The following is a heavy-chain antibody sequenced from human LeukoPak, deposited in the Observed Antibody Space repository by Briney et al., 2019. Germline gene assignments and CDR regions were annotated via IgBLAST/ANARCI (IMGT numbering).Heavy chain of an antibody. J-gene: IGHJ5*02. CDR2: LYTDGST. Sequence: SETLSLTCTVSGGSITSGIYYWGWIRQPAGKGLEWIGRLYTDGSTRYNPALKSRVTISVDKSKNQFSLKLSSVTAADTAVYYCAREPGGRETVPTLGQGTLVTVSS. D-gene: IGHD4-17*01. CDR1: GGSITSGIYY. V-gene: IGHV4-61*02. CDR3: AREPGGRETVPT.